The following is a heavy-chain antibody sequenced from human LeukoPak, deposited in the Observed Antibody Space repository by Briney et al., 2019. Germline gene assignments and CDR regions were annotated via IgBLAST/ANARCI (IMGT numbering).Heavy chain of an antibody. J-gene: IGHJ4*02. D-gene: IGHD2-2*03. Sequence: ASVKVSCKASGYIFTGYYIHWVRQAPGQGLEWLGWINPNIGGTNYARKFQGRVSMTRDTSISTAYMELTRLRSDDSAIYYCARENRNWIHDYWGQGTLVTVSS. CDR1: GYIFTGYY. CDR3: ARENRNWIHDY. V-gene: IGHV1-2*02. CDR2: INPNIGGT.